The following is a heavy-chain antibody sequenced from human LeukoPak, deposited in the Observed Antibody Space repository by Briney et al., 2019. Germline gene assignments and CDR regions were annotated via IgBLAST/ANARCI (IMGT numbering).Heavy chain of an antibody. D-gene: IGHD6-19*01. V-gene: IGHV1-8*01. CDR3: ARGLIAVAGTKRYFDP. CDR2: MDPNSGNT. CDR1: GYTFTSYD. Sequence: ASVKVSCKASGYTFTSYDINWVRQATGQGLEWMGWMDPNSGNTGYAQKFQGRVTMTMDTSLSTAYMELSSLRSEDTAVYYCARGLIAVAGTKRYFDPWGQGTLVTVSS. J-gene: IGHJ5*02.